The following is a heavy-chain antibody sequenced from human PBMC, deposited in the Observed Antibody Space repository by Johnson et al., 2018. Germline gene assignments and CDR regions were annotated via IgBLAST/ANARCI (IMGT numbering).Heavy chain of an antibody. CDR1: GFTFRNYG. J-gene: IGHJ1*01. D-gene: IGHD2-2*01. CDR3: AQDPVWVAVVPTAEYFQH. V-gene: IGHV3-30*18. Sequence: VQLVESGGGVVQPGRSLRLSCAASGFTFRNYGMHWVRQAPGKGLEWVALISYDGSNTDYTDSGNGRFTISRDNSENTLYMQMNTLRPDDTGVYYCAQDPVWVAVVPTAEYFQHWGQGTLVTVSS. CDR2: ISYDGSNT.